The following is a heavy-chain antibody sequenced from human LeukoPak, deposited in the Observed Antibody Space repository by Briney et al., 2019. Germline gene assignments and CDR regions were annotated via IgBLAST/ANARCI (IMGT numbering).Heavy chain of an antibody. Sequence: QPGGSLRLSCAASGFTFSNYAMSWVRQAPGKGLEWVSAISGSGDRTYYADSVKGRFTISRDTSKNSLYLQMNSLRAEDTAVYYCAKVQEMSTVPPTFHHWGQGTLVTVSS. D-gene: IGHD5-24*01. CDR1: GFTFSNYA. CDR3: AKVQEMSTVPPTFHH. V-gene: IGHV3-23*01. J-gene: IGHJ4*02. CDR2: ISGSGDRT.